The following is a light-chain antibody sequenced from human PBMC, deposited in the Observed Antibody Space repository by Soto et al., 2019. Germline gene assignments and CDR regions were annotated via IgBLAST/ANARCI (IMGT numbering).Light chain of an antibody. Sequence: QSALTQPASVSGSPGQSITISCTGTSSDVGGYNYVSWYQQHPGKAPKLMIYEVSNRPSGVSNRLSGSKSGNTASLTISGLQAEAEADYYCSSYTSSSTLLDVFGTGTKLTVL. J-gene: IGLJ1*01. V-gene: IGLV2-14*01. CDR1: SSDVGGYNY. CDR3: SSYTSSSTLLDV. CDR2: EVS.